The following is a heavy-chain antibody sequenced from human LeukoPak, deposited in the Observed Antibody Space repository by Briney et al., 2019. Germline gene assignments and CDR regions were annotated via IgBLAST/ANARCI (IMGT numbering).Heavy chain of an antibody. J-gene: IGHJ6*02. CDR1: GYTFTSYG. V-gene: IGHV1-18*01. CDR2: ISAYNGNT. Sequence: ASVKVSCKASGYTFTSYGISWVRQAPGQGLEWMGWISAYNGNTNYAQKLQGRVTKTTDTSTSTAYMELRSLRSDDTAVYYCARDDAQGSGNYYYYGMDVWGQGTTVTVSS. CDR3: ARDDAQGSGNYYYYGMDV. D-gene: IGHD1-14*01.